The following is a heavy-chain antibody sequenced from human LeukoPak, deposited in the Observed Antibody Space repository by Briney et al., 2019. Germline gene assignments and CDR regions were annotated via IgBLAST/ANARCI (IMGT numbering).Heavy chain of an antibody. Sequence: SETLSLTCTVSGGSISSSSYYWGWIRQPPGKGLEWIGSIYYSGSTYYDPSLKSRVTISVDTSKNQFSLKLSSVTAADTAVYYCARSPYGDSFDYWGQGTLVTVSS. CDR3: ARSPYGDSFDY. CDR1: GGSISSSSYY. V-gene: IGHV4-39*07. D-gene: IGHD4-17*01. CDR2: IYYSGST. J-gene: IGHJ4*02.